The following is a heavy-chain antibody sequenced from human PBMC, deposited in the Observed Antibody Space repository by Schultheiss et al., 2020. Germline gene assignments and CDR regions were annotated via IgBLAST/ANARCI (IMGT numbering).Heavy chain of an antibody. CDR1: GGSISSGYY. CDR3: ARGLIFLAAAGTLWFDP. V-gene: IGHV4-38-2*02. Sequence: SETLSLTCTVSGGSISSGYYWGWIRQPPGKGLEWIGSIYHSGSTYYNPSLKSRVTISVDTSKNQFSLKLSSVTAADTAVYYCARGLIFLAAAGTLWFDPWGQGTLVTVSS. J-gene: IGHJ5*02. D-gene: IGHD6-13*01. CDR2: IYHSGST.